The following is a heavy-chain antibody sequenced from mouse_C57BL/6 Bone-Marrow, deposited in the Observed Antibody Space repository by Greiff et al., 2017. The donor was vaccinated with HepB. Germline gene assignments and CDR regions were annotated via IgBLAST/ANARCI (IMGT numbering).Heavy chain of an antibody. J-gene: IGHJ4*01. V-gene: IGHV1-52*01. D-gene: IGHD4-1*01. CDR2: IDPSDSET. CDR3: ARVTLLTGSRYYYAMDY. CDR1: GYTFTSYW. Sequence: QVQLQQPGAELVRPGSSVKLSCKASGYTFTSYWMHWVKQRPIQGLEWIGNIDPSDSETHYNQKFKDKATLTVDKSSSTAYMQLSSLTSEDSAVYYCARVTLLTGSRYYYAMDYWGQGTSVTVSS.